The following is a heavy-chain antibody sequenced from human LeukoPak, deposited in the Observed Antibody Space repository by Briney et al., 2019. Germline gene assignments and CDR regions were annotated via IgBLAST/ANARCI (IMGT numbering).Heavy chain of an antibody. D-gene: IGHD3-3*01. J-gene: IGHJ5*02. V-gene: IGHV3-23*01. Sequence: GGSLRLSCAASGFTFRNCAMSWVRQAPGKGLEWVSGISGTGYNTYYAESVKGRFAISRDIPKNTVYLQMNSLRAEDSAVYYCATLSYDVWTGVNWFDPWGQGTLVTVSS. CDR1: GFTFRNCA. CDR3: ATLSYDVWTGVNWFDP. CDR2: ISGTGYNT.